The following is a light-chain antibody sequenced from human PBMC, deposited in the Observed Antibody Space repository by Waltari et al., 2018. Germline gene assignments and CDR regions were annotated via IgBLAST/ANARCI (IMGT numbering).Light chain of an antibody. CDR1: QGIGNW. CDR2: DAS. V-gene: IGKV1-12*01. Sequence: DVRMTQSPSSVSASVGDRVTITCRASQGIGNWLAWYQQNPRQAPELLIYDASSLQSGVPPRFSGSGSGTDFALTISSLQPEDFATYYCQQVYTFPRTVGGGTKVETK. J-gene: IGKJ4*01. CDR3: QQVYTFPRT.